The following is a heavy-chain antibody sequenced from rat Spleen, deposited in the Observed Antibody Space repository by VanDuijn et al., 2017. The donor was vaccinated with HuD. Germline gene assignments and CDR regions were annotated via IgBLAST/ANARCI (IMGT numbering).Heavy chain of an antibody. CDR3: AKDDSRISRFAY. D-gene: IGHD2-7*01. Sequence: EVQLVESGGGLVQPGRSLKLSCAASGFTFSNYGMYWIRQAPTKGLEWVASISPSGGSTYYRDSVKGRFTISRDNARSTLYLQMVSLRSEDTATYYCAKDDSRISRFAYWGQGTLVTVSS. CDR1: GFTFSNYG. J-gene: IGHJ3*01. V-gene: IGHV5-19*01. CDR2: ISPSGGST.